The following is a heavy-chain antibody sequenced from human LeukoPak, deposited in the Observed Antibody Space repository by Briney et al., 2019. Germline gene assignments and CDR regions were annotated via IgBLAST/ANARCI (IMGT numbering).Heavy chain of an antibody. V-gene: IGHV1-69*02. Sequence: ASVKVSCKASGGTFSSYTISWVRQAPGQGLEWMGRIISILGIANYAQKFQGRVTITADKSTSTAYMELSSLRSEDTAVYYCALTTVVTRIDYWGQGTLVTVSS. D-gene: IGHD4-23*01. J-gene: IGHJ4*02. CDR2: IISILGIA. CDR3: ALTTVVTRIDY. CDR1: GGTFSSYT.